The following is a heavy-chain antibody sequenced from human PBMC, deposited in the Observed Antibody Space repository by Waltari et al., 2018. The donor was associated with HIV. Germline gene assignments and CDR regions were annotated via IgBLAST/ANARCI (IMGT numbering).Heavy chain of an antibody. Sequence: QVQLVEYGGGVVQPGGSLRLPGPASGFFFPPYAVHWVRQAPGKGLEWVVVISYDGSNTYYADSVKGRFTISRDNSKNTVSLQMDSLRAEDTATYFCERDKGATTWYYFDYWGQGTLVTVSS. V-gene: IGHV3-30*01. J-gene: IGHJ4*02. D-gene: IGHD2-15*01. CDR2: ISYDGSNT. CDR3: ERDKGATTWYYFDY. CDR1: GFFFPPYA.